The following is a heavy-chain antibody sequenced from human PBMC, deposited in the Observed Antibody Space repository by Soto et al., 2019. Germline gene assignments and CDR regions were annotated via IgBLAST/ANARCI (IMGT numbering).Heavy chain of an antibody. V-gene: IGHV3-23*01. D-gene: IGHD3-3*01. Sequence: PGGSLRLSCAASGFTFSSYAMSWVRQAPGKGLEWVSAISGSGGSTYYADSVKGRFTISRDNSKNTPYLQMNSLRAEDTAVYYCAKKKKAATPFWGMDVWGQGTTVTVSS. J-gene: IGHJ6*02. CDR1: GFTFSSYA. CDR3: AKKKKAATPFWGMDV. CDR2: ISGSGGST.